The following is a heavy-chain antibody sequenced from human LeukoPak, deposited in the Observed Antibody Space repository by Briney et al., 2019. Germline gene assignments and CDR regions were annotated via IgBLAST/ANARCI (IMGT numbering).Heavy chain of an antibody. CDR2: IKQDGSEK. CDR3: ARAERWLQLQVDY. V-gene: IGHV3-7*05. Sequence: GGSLRLSCAASGFTFSRDWMTWVRQAPGKGLEWVANIKQDGSEKYYVDSVKGRFTISRDNARNSLYLQMNSLRAEDTAVYYCARAERWLQLQVDYWGQGTLVTVSS. D-gene: IGHD5-24*01. CDR1: GFTFSRDW. J-gene: IGHJ4*02.